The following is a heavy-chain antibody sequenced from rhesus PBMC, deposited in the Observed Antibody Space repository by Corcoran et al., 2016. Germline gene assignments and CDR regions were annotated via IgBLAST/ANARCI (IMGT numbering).Heavy chain of an antibody. CDR1: GGSVSSSNW. CDR3: ARDRVGTVTTKGYFEV. CDR2: ISGSSGST. J-gene: IGHJ1*01. Sequence: QVQLQESGPGLVKTSETLSLTCAVSGGSVSSSNWWSWIRPPPGKGLEWIGYISGSSGSTYNNPSLKSQVNMSTETSKNQFSLKRSSVTAADTAVYYCARDRVGTVTTKGYFEVWGQGALVTVSS. D-gene: IGHD4-23*01. V-gene: IGHV4-65*01.